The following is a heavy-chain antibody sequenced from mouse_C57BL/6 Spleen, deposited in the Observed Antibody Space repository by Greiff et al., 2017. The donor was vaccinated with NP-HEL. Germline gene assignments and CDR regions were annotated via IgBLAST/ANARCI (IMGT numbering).Heavy chain of an antibody. CDR1: GYTFTSYD. V-gene: IGHV1-85*01. CDR3: ARKGTTVVSQSPFAY. J-gene: IGHJ3*01. CDR2: IYPRDGST. Sequence: QVHVKQSGPELVKPGASVKLSCKASGYTFTSYDINWVKQRPGQGLEWIGWIYPRDGSTKYNEKFKGKATLTVDTSSSTAYMELHSLTSEDSAVYFCARKGTTVVSQSPFAYWGQGTLVTVSA. D-gene: IGHD1-1*01.